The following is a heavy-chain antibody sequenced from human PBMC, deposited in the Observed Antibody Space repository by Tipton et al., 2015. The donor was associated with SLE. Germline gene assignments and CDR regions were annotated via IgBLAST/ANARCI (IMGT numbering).Heavy chain of an antibody. V-gene: IGHV3-9*01. Sequence: SLRLSCAASGFTFSSYGMHWVRQAPGKGLEWVSSISWNSGNIGYADSVKGRFTISRDNAKNSLYLQMDSLRPEDTALYYCAKDKSGTTHYYWGQGTLVTVSS. CDR3: AKDKSGTTHYY. J-gene: IGHJ4*02. CDR1: GFTFSSYG. D-gene: IGHD2-2*01. CDR2: ISWNSGNI.